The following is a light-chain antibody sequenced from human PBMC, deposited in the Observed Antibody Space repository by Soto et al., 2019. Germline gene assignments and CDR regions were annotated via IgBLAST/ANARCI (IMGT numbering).Light chain of an antibody. J-gene: IGLJ2*01. Sequence: QSALTQPASVSGSPGQSITISCTGSSSDIGGYNYVSWYQQHPGKAPKLLIYDVSYRPSGISDRFSGSKSGNTASLTISGLQPDDEADYYCSSYGASSTLFGGGTKFTVL. V-gene: IGLV2-14*03. CDR2: DVS. CDR3: SSYGASSTL. CDR1: SSDIGGYNY.